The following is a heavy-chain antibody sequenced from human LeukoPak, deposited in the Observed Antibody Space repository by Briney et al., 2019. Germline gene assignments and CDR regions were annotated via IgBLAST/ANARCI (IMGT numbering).Heavy chain of an antibody. CDR1: GVSISSSSYY. V-gene: IGHV4-39*01. D-gene: IGHD3-16*02. J-gene: IGHJ4*02. CDR2: IYYSGST. CDR3: ARAQNDYVWGSYRYEFYYFDY. Sequence: SETLSLTCTVSGVSISSSSYYWVWIRQPPGKGLEWIGSIYYSGSTYYNPSLKSRVTISVDTPKNQFSLKLSSVTTADTAVYYCARAQNDYVWGSYRYEFYYFDYWGQGTLVTVSS.